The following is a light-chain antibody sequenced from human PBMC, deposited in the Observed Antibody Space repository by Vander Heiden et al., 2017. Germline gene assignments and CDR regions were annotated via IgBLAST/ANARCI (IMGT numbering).Light chain of an antibody. V-gene: IGLV2-14*01. CDR1: SSDVGAYDY. Sequence: QSVLTRPASVSGSPGQSLTISCIGTSSDVGAYDYVSWYQQYPGKAPKLVIYDVTTRPSGVSNRFSGSKSGNTASLTISGLQTEDEADYYCSSSSTSRTSLVFGGGTKLTVL. J-gene: IGLJ3*02. CDR2: DVT. CDR3: SSSSTSRTSLV.